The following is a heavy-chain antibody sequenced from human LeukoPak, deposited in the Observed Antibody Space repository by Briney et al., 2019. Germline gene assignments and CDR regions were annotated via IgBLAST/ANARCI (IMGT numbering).Heavy chain of an antibody. CDR3: ATDYGDYAGYFDF. V-gene: IGHV3-23*01. CDR2: ISSDDGTT. D-gene: IGHD4-17*01. Sequence: PGGSLRLSCAASGFTFSTYAMSWVRQAPGKGLEWVSSISSDDGTTYYADSVKGRFTISRDNSKNTLYLQMNSLRAEDTALYYCATDYGDYAGYFDFWGQGTLVTVSS. J-gene: IGHJ4*02. CDR1: GFTFSTYA.